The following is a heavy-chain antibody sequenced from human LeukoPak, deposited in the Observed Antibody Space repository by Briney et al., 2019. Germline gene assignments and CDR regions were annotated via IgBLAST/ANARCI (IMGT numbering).Heavy chain of an antibody. J-gene: IGHJ4*02. Sequence: PGGSLRLSCAASGFTFDDYAMHWVRQAPGKGLEWVAVISYDGSNKYYADSVKGRFTISRDNSKNTLYLQMNSLRAEDTAVYYCARDHVAYSGYDEVYYFDYWGQGTLVTVSS. CDR2: ISYDGSNK. CDR1: GFTFDDYA. D-gene: IGHD5-12*01. CDR3: ARDHVAYSGYDEVYYFDY. V-gene: IGHV3-30-3*01.